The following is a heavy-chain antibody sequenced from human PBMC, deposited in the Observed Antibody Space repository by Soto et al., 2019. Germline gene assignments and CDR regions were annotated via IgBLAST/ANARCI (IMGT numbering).Heavy chain of an antibody. CDR1: GYTFTNND. Sequence: ASVKVSCKASGYTFTNNDVSWVRQATGQGLEWMGWMNPGSGDTGYAQKFQGRVTMTRDISIATAYTELNSLTSEDTAIYYCARMESYGSLNWLDPWGPGTLVTVSS. CDR2: MNPGSGDT. J-gene: IGHJ5*02. CDR3: ARMESYGSLNWLDP. D-gene: IGHD3-10*01. V-gene: IGHV1-8*02.